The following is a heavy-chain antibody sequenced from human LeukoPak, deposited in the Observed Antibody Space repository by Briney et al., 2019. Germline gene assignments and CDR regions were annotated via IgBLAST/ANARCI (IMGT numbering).Heavy chain of an antibody. CDR3: ARDHDYGDPPSAFDI. CDR2: ISSSSSYI. Sequence: GGSLRLSCAASGFTFSSYSMNWVRQAPGKGLEWVPSISSSSSYIYYADSVKGRFTISRDNAKNSLYLQMNSLRAEDTAVYYCARDHDYGDPPSAFDIWGQGTMVTVSS. CDR1: GFTFSSYS. D-gene: IGHD4-17*01. V-gene: IGHV3-21*01. J-gene: IGHJ3*02.